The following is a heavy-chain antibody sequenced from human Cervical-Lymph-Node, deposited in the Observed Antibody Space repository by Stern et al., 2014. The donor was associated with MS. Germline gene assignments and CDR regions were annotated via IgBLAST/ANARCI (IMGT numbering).Heavy chain of an antibody. CDR1: GGSISSSSYY. J-gene: IGHJ4*02. V-gene: IGHV4-39*01. D-gene: IGHD6-13*01. Sequence: QLQLQESGPGLVKPSETLSLTCTVSGGSISSSSYYWGWIRQPPGKGLEWIGSIYYSGSTYYNPSLKSRVTISVDTSKNPFSLKRSSVTAADTAVYYCARLTHSSIASFDYWGQGTLVTVSS. CDR3: ARLTHSSIASFDY. CDR2: IYYSGST.